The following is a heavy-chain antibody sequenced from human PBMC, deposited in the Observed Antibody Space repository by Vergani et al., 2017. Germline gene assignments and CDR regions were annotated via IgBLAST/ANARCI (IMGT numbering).Heavy chain of an antibody. D-gene: IGHD3-22*01. CDR3: ASPYYYDSSGYSLGY. V-gene: IGHV3-11*01. Sequence: QVQLVESGGGLVKPGGSLRLSCAASGFTFSDYYMSWIRQAPGKGLEWVSYISSSGSTIYYADPVKGRFTISRDNSKNTLYLQMNSLRAEDTAVYYCASPYYYDSSGYSLGYWGQGTLVTVSS. CDR2: ISSSGSTI. CDR1: GFTFSDYY. J-gene: IGHJ4*02.